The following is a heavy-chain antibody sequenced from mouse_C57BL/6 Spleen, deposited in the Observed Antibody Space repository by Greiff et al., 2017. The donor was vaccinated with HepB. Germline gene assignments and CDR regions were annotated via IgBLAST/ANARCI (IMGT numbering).Heavy chain of an antibody. V-gene: IGHV2-9-1*01. CDR3: ARDRGNYYGSSPFAY. D-gene: IGHD1-1*01. J-gene: IGHJ3*01. CDR1: GFSLTSYA. Sequence: VKLQESGPGLVAPSQSLSITCTVSGFSLTSYAISWVRQPPGKGLEWLGVIWTGGGTNYNSALKSRLSISKDNSKSQVFLKMNSLQTDDTARYYCARDRGNYYGSSPFAYWGQGTLVTVSA. CDR2: IWTGGGT.